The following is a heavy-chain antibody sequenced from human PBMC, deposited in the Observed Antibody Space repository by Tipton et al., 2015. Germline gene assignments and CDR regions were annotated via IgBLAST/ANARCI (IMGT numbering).Heavy chain of an antibody. CDR3: AREVWYNDSTGYDY. J-gene: IGHJ4*02. CDR1: DGSFSGSY. V-gene: IGHV4-34*01. Sequence: TLSLTCAVYDGSFSGSYWSWIRQPPGKGLEWIGEINHSGSTNYNPSLKSRVTISVNTSENQFSLKLSSVTAADTAVYYCAREVWYNDSTGYDYWGQGTLVTVSS. D-gene: IGHD3-22*01. CDR2: INHSGST.